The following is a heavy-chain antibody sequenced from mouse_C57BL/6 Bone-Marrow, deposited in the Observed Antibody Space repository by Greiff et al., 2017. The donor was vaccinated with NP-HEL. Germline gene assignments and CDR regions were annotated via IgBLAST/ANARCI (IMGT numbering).Heavy chain of an antibody. CDR3: ARPYYCDSSTWFAY. CDR1: GYTFTSYW. D-gene: IGHD1-1*01. J-gene: IGHJ3*01. Sequence: VQLQQPGAELVKPGASVKLSCKASGYTFTSYWMYWVKQRPGQGLEWIGMIHPNSGSTNYNEKFKSKATLTVDKSSSTAYMQLSSLTSEDSAVYYCARPYYCDSSTWFAYWGQGTLVTVSA. V-gene: IGHV1-64*01. CDR2: IHPNSGST.